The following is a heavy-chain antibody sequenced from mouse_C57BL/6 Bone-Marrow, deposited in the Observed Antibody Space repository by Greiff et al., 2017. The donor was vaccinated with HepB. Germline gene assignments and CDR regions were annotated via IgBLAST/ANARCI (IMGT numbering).Heavy chain of an antibody. CDR2: IYPSDSET. CDR3: ARKSNYYRNLYYAMDY. V-gene: IGHV1-61*01. D-gene: IGHD2-5*01. J-gene: IGHJ4*01. CDR1: GYTFTSYW. Sequence: QVQLQQPGAELVRPGSSVKLSCKASGYTFTSYWMDWVKQRPGQGLEWIGNIYPSDSETHYNQKFKDKATLTVDKSSSTAYMQLSSLTSEDSAVYYCARKSNYYRNLYYAMDYWGQGTSVTVSS.